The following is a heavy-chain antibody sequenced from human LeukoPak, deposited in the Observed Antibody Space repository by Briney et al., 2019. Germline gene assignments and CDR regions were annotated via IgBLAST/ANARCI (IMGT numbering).Heavy chain of an antibody. CDR1: GFTFSSYA. Sequence: GRSLRLSCAASGFTFSSYAMHWVRRAPGKGLEWVAVISYDGSNKYYADSVKGRFTISRDNSKNTLYLQMNSLRAEDTAVYYCARGRTHFDYWGQGTLVTVSS. CDR3: ARGRTHFDY. CDR2: ISYDGSNK. V-gene: IGHV3-30*04. D-gene: IGHD1-1*01. J-gene: IGHJ4*02.